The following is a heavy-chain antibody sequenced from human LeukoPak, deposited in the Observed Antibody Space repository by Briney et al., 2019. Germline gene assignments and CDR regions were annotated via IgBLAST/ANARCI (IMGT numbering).Heavy chain of an antibody. D-gene: IGHD5-12*01. V-gene: IGHV1-24*01. CDR3: AAASSQLISYSGYAPFDY. Sequence: ASVKVSCKVSGYTLTELSMHWVRQAPGKGLEWMGGFDPEDGETIYAQKFQGRVTMTEDTSTDTAYMELSSLRSEDTAVYYCAAASSQLISYSGYAPFDYWGQGTLVTLSS. CDR1: GYTLTELS. CDR2: FDPEDGET. J-gene: IGHJ4*02.